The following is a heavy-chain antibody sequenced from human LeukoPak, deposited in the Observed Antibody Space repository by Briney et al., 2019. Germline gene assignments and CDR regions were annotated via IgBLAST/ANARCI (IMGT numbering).Heavy chain of an antibody. CDR1: GFTFSSYS. Sequence: GGSLRLSCAASGFTFSSYSMNWVRQAPGKGLEWVSSISSSSSYIYYADSVKGRFTISRDNDKNSLYLQMNSLRAEDTAVYYCARGPPAVAGMPTDYWGQGTLVTVSS. CDR3: ARGPPAVAGMPTDY. D-gene: IGHD6-19*01. CDR2: ISSSSSYI. J-gene: IGHJ4*02. V-gene: IGHV3-21*01.